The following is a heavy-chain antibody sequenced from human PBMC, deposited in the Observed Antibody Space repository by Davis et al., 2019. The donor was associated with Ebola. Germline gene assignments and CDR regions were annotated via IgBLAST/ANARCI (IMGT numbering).Heavy chain of an antibody. CDR3: ARDFTMVRGVPDY. D-gene: IGHD3-10*01. CDR1: GFTFSNAW. CDR2: IKSKTDGGTT. V-gene: IGHV3-15*07. Sequence: GGSLRLSCAASGFTFSNAWMNWVRQAPGKGLEWVGRIKSKTDGGTTDYAAPVKGRFTISRDDSKNTLYLQMNSLKTEDTAVYYCARDFTMVRGVPDYWGQGTLVTVSS. J-gene: IGHJ4*02.